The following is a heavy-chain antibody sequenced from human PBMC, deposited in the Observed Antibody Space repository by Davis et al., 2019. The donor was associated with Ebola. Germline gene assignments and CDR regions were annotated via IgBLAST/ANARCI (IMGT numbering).Heavy chain of an antibody. CDR2: IYYSGST. V-gene: IGHV4-39*01. CDR3: ARGRKRGYCSGGSCYSGYYYYGMDV. D-gene: IGHD2-15*01. CDR1: GDSISSSSYY. J-gene: IGHJ6*02. Sequence: SETLSLTCTVSGDSISSSSYYWAWIRQPPGKGLEWIGSIYYSGSTYYNPSLKSRVTISVDTSKNQFSLKLSSVTAADTAVYYCARGRKRGYCSGGSCYSGYYYYGMDVWGQGTTVTVSS.